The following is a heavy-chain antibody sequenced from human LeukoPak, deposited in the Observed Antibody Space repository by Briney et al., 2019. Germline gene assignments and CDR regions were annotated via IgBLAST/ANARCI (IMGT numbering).Heavy chain of an antibody. CDR3: AMDSSWLPLKFDY. Sequence: PGGSLRLSCAASGFTFNSYAMQWVRQAPGKGLEYVSGISSDGGSTYYANSVKGRFIISRDNSKNTLYLQMNSLRAEDTAVYYCAMDSSWLPLKFDYWGQGTLVTVST. D-gene: IGHD5-24*01. J-gene: IGHJ4*02. CDR1: GFTFNSYA. CDR2: ISSDGGST. V-gene: IGHV3-64*01.